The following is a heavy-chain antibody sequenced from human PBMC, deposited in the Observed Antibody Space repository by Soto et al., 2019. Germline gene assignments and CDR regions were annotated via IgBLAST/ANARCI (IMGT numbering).Heavy chain of an antibody. CDR2: ISSSSTTI. CDR3: ARASGESYPGSRVFDS. CDR1: GFTFSAYS. D-gene: IGHD3-10*01. J-gene: IGHJ4*02. V-gene: IGHV3-48*01. Sequence: PGGSLRLSCAASGFTFSAYSMNWARQAPGKGLEWVSYISSSSTTIYYADSVKGRFTISRDNSKNTLYLQMNSLRAEDTAIYYCARASGESYPGSRVFDSWGQGTRVTVSS.